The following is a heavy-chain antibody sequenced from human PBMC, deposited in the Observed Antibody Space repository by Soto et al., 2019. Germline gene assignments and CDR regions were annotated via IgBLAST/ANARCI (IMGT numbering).Heavy chain of an antibody. Sequence: EVQLVESGGGLVKPGGSLRLSCAASGFTFSSYSMNWVRQAPGKGLEWVSSISSSSSYIYYADSVKGRFTISRDNAKIALYLQMNSLRAEDTAMYYWARGTYDYASSVYYALWGQGNLVTVSS. J-gene: IGHJ4*02. CDR2: ISSSSSYI. V-gene: IGHV3-21*04. CDR3: ARGTYDYASSVYYAL. D-gene: IGHD3-22*01. CDR1: GFTFSSYS.